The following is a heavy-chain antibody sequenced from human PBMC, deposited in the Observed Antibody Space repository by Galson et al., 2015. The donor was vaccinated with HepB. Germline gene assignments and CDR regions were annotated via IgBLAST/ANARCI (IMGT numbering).Heavy chain of an antibody. V-gene: IGHV3-48*02. D-gene: IGHD2/OR15-2a*01. CDR3: ARAQQGLLRLRYYYYGMGV. CDR1: GFTFSSYS. J-gene: IGHJ6*02. CDR2: ISSSSSTI. Sequence: SLRLSCAASGFTFSSYSMNWVRQAPGKGLEWVSYISSSSSTIYYADSVKGRFTISRDNAKNSLYLQMNSLRDEDTAVYYCARAQQGLLRLRYYYYGMGVWGQGTTVTVSS.